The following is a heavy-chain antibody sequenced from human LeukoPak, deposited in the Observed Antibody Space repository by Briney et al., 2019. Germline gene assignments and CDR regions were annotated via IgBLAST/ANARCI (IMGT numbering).Heavy chain of an antibody. CDR2: ISGSGGST. Sequence: GGSLRLSCAASGFTFSSYAMSWVRHAPGKGLAWVSAISGSGGSTYYADSVKGRFTISRDNSKNTLYLQMNSLRAEDTAVYYCAKPELGIEGQFDYWGQGTLVTVSS. V-gene: IGHV3-23*01. CDR1: GFTFSSYA. CDR3: AKPELGIEGQFDY. D-gene: IGHD7-27*01. J-gene: IGHJ4*02.